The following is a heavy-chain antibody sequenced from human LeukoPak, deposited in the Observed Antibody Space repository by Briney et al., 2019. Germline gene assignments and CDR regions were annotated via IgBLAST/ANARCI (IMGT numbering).Heavy chain of an antibody. D-gene: IGHD5-24*01. Sequence: ASVKVSCKASGYTFTNYYMHWVRQAPGQGLEWMGIINPSGGSTSYAQKFQGRVTMTRDMATSTDYLEVSSLRSEDTAVYYCARDNSLRDTAWWFDPWGQGTLVTVSS. CDR2: INPSGGST. CDR3: ARDNSLRDTAWWFDP. V-gene: IGHV1-46*01. J-gene: IGHJ5*02. CDR1: GYTFTNYY.